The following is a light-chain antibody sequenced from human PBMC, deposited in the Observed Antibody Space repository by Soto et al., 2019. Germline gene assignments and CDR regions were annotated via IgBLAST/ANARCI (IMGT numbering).Light chain of an antibody. J-gene: IGLJ2*01. CDR2: GNSDGTH. Sequence: QSVLTQSPSASASLGASVKLTCILSSGHRTYAIAWQQQQPGKGPRYLMRGNSDGTHTKGDGIPDRFSGSSSGTERYLTISSLQSEDEADSYCQTWVTGSFVVFGGGTKLTVL. V-gene: IGLV4-69*01. CDR1: SGHRTYA. CDR3: QTWVTGSFVV.